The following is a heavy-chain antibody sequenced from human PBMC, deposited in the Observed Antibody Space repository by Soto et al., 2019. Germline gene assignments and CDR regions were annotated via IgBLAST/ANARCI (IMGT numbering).Heavy chain of an antibody. V-gene: IGHV3-33*01. Sequence: QVQLVESGGGVVQPGRSLRLSCAASGFTFSSYGMHWVRQAPGKGLEWVAVIWYDGSNKYYADSVKGRFTISRDNSKNTRYMQMTSLRAEDTAVYYCARDISCSGGSCYDYYYYYGMDVWGQGTTVTVSS. D-gene: IGHD2-15*01. CDR2: IWYDGSNK. CDR3: ARDISCSGGSCYDYYYYYGMDV. J-gene: IGHJ6*02. CDR1: GFTFSSYG.